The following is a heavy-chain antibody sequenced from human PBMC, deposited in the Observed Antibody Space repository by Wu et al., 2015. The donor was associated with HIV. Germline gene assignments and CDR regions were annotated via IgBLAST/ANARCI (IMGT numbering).Heavy chain of an antibody. V-gene: IGHV1-2*02. CDR1: GYTFTGYY. CDR3: ARAPANDFWSGYYSPNFDY. D-gene: IGHD3-3*01. CDR2: INPNSGGT. J-gene: IGHJ4*02. Sequence: QVQLVQSGAEVKKPGASVKVSCKASGYTFTGYYMHWVRQAPGQGLEWMGWINPNSGGTNYAQKFQGRVTMTRDTSISTASMELSRLRSDDTAVYYCARAPANDFWSGYYSPNFDYWGQGTLVTVSS.